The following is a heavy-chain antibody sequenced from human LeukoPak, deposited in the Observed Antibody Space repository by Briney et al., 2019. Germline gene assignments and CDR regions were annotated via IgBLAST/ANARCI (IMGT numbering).Heavy chain of an antibody. CDR3: ARVFDY. V-gene: IGHV4-34*01. CDR1: GGSINNYY. J-gene: IGHJ4*02. Sequence: PSETLSLTCTVSGGSINNYYWSWIRQPPGKGLEWIGEINHSGSTNYNPSLKSRVTISVDTSKNQFSLKLSSVTAADTAVYYCARVFDYWGQGTLVTVSS. CDR2: INHSGST.